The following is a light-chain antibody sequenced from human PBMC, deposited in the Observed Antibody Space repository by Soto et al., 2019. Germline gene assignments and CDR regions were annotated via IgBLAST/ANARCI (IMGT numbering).Light chain of an antibody. J-gene: IGLJ1*01. Sequence: SVLTQPPSVSAAPGQRVTISCSGSSSNIGGNSVSWYQQLPGTAPKLLIYDDDKRPSGIPDRFSGSKSGTSATLGITGFQTGDEADHYCGSWDSSLSAYVFGTGTKVNVL. CDR1: SSNIGGNS. V-gene: IGLV1-51*01. CDR3: GSWDSSLSAYV. CDR2: DDD.